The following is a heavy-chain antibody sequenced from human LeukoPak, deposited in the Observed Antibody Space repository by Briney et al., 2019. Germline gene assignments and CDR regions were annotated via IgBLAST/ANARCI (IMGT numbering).Heavy chain of an antibody. CDR1: GFTFSSYG. D-gene: IGHD6-19*01. Sequence: GGSLRLSCAASGFTFSSYGMHWVRQAPGKGLEWVAVISYDGSNKYYADSVKGRFTISRDNSKNTLYLQMNSLRAEDTAVYYCAKGGIAVGGVWDYWGQGTLVTVSS. J-gene: IGHJ4*02. CDR2: ISYDGSNK. V-gene: IGHV3-30*18. CDR3: AKGGIAVGGVWDY.